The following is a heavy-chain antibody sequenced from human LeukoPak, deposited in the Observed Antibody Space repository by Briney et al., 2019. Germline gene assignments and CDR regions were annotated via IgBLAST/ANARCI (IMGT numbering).Heavy chain of an antibody. J-gene: IGHJ4*02. D-gene: IGHD3-3*01. V-gene: IGHV4-30-2*01. CDR2: IYHSGNT. CDR3: ARMDDFWSGPSIDY. CDR1: GGSISSGGYY. Sequence: PSETLSLTCTVSGGSISSGGYYWSWIRQPPGKGLEWIGYIYHSGNTYYNPSLKSRVTISVDRSKNQFSLKLSSVTAADTAVYYCARMDDFWSGPSIDYWGQGTLVTVSS.